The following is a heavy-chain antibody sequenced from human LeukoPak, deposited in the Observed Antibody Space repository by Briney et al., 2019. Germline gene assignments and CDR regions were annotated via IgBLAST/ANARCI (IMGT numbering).Heavy chain of an antibody. V-gene: IGHV3-53*01. D-gene: IGHD3-22*01. CDR3: ARDRYYTDSSGYHY. CDR1: EFTFSSND. CDR2: IYSGGGT. Sequence: GGSLRLSCAASEFTFSSNDMSWVRQAPGKGLEWVSTIYSGGGTYYADSVKGRLTISRDNTRNTPYLQMKSLRAAETAVYYCARDRYYTDSSGYHYWGQGTLVTVSS. J-gene: IGHJ4*02.